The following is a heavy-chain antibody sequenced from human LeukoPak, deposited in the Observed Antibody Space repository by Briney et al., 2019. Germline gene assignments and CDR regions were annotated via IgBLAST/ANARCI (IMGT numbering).Heavy chain of an antibody. CDR2: TYYRSKWYT. CDR3: ARGGCSSTSCYIAYWYFDL. V-gene: IGHV6-1*01. Sequence: SQTLSLTCAISGGSVSSNSAAWIWIRQSPSRGLEWLGRTYYRSKWYTDYAVSVKSRITINPDTSKNQFSLQLNSVTPEDTAVYYCARGGCSSTSCYIAYWYFDLWGRGTLVTVSS. CDR1: GGSVSSNSAA. J-gene: IGHJ2*01. D-gene: IGHD2-2*02.